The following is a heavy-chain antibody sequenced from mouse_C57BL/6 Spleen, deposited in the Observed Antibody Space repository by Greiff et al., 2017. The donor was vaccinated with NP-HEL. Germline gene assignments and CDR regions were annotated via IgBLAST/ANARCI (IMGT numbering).Heavy chain of an antibody. D-gene: IGHD3-2*02. CDR2: IDPSDSYT. V-gene: IGHV1-59*01. CDR1: GYTFTSYW. Sequence: QVQLQQPGAELVRPGTSVKLSCKASGYTFTSYWMHWVKQRPGQGLEWIGVIDPSDSYTNYNQKFKGKATLTVDTSSSTAYMQLSSLTSEDSAIYFCARDGSGYGGFAYWGQGTLVTVSA. CDR3: ARDGSGYGGFAY. J-gene: IGHJ3*01.